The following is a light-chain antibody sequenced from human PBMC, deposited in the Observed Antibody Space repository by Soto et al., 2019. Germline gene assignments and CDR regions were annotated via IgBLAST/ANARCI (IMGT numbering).Light chain of an antibody. CDR1: QTISSW. Sequence: DIQMTQSPSTLSGSVGDRVTITCRASQTISSWLAWYQQKPGKAPKLLIYKASTLKSGVPSRFSGSGSGTEFTLTISSLQPDDFANYYCQHYNSYYEAFGQGTKVE. CDR2: KAS. J-gene: IGKJ1*01. CDR3: QHYNSYYEA. V-gene: IGKV1-5*03.